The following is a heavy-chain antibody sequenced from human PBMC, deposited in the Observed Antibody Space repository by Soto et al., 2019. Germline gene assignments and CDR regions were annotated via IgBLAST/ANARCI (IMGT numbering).Heavy chain of an antibody. CDR3: ARRLETIPVFAFDI. CDR2: VYWTDDK. Sequence: QITLKGSGPTLVKPTQTLTLTCTLSGISLSTSGVGLGWIRHTPGKSLECLALVYWTDDKHYSPSPNSKLPITKDTSKNQAILTMTNTDPVDTAKYYYARRLETIPVFAFDIWGQGTVVTVSS. J-gene: IGHJ3*02. D-gene: IGHD2-21*01. V-gene: IGHV2-5*01. CDR1: GISLSTSGVG.